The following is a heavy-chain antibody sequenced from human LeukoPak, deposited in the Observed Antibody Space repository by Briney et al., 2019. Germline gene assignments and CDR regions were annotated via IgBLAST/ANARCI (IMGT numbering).Heavy chain of an antibody. D-gene: IGHD1-7*01. Sequence: SETLSLTCTVSGGSISSGDYYWSWIRQPPGKGLEWIGYIYYSGSTYYNPSLKSRVTISVDTSKNQFSLKLSSVTAADTAVYFCARVELGSFDYWGQGTLVTVSS. V-gene: IGHV4-30-4*08. J-gene: IGHJ4*02. CDR3: ARVELGSFDY. CDR1: GGSISSGDYY. CDR2: IYYSGST.